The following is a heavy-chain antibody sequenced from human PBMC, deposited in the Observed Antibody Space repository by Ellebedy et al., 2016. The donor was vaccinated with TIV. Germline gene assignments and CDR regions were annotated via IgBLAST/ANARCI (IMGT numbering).Heavy chain of an antibody. Sequence: SETLSLXXNVSGGSITSGGYYWSWIRQPQGKGLEWIGEINHSGSTNYNPSLKSRVTISVDTSKNQFSLKVRSVTAADTAVYYCARAQGRRKATEYWGQGTLVTVSS. CDR3: ARAQGRRKATEY. J-gene: IGHJ4*02. CDR1: GGSITSGGYY. CDR2: INHSGST. D-gene: IGHD5-12*01. V-gene: IGHV4-34*01.